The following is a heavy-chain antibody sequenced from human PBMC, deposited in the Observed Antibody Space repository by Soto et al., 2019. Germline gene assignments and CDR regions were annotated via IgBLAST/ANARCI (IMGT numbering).Heavy chain of an antibody. V-gene: IGHV3-7*03. CDR1: GFTFSSYW. J-gene: IGHJ4*02. Sequence: GGSLRLSCAASGFTFSSYWMSWVRQAPGKGLEWVAIIQQDGSEKYYVDSVKGRFTIDRENAKNSLYLRMNSLRAEGTAVYYGARCRTGDTTVAFDYWGQGTMVTVSS. CDR2: IQQDGSEK. CDR3: ARCRTGDTTVAFDY. D-gene: IGHD4-17*01.